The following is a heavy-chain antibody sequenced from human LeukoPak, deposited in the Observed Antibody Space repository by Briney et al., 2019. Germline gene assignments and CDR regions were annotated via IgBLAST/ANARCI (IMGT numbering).Heavy chain of an antibody. Sequence: PGGSLRLSCAASGFTVSSNYVNWVRQAPGEGLEWVSVIYSGGSTYYADSVKGRFTISRDNSKNTLYLQMNSLRAEDTAVYYCARDGVVGSGNLLLVFDYWGQGTLVTVSS. J-gene: IGHJ4*02. V-gene: IGHV3-66*01. D-gene: IGHD3-10*01. CDR2: IYSGGST. CDR3: ARDGVVGSGNLLLVFDY. CDR1: GFTVSSNY.